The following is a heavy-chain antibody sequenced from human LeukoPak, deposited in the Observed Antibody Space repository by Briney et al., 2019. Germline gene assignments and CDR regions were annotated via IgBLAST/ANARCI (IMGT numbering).Heavy chain of an antibody. J-gene: IGHJ4*02. D-gene: IGHD5-18*01. CDR1: GGTFSSYA. CDR3: ARGGSRAYTATVFDY. Sequence: GASVKVSCKASGGTFSSYAISWVRQAPGQGLEWMGGIIPIFGTANYAQKFQGRVTITADESTSTAYKELSSLRSEDTAVYYCARGGSRAYTATVFDYWGQGMLVTVSS. CDR2: IIPIFGTA. V-gene: IGHV1-69*13.